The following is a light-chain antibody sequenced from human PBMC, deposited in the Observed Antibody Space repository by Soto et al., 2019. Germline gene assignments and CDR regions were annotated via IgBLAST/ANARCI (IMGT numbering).Light chain of an antibody. CDR1: QSVRSY. CDR3: QQRSDWPIT. J-gene: IGKJ5*01. CDR2: DAS. Sequence: TALTQSPATRSSSPGKRATLSSRASQSVRSYLAWYTQKPGQAPRLLIYDASNRATGIPARFSGSGSGTDFTLTISRLEPEEGAVYAGQQRSDWPITFGQGTRLEIK. V-gene: IGKV3-11*01.